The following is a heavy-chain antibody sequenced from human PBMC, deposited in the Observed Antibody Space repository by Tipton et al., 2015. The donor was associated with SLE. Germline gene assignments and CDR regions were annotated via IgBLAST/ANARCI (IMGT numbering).Heavy chain of an antibody. D-gene: IGHD3-22*01. CDR1: GGSFSGYY. V-gene: IGHV4-59*07. CDR2: VYSSGFS. CDR3: ARVGHGFDDSGYNSHYYYYMDV. Sequence: TLSLTCAVHGGSFSGYYWTWIRQPPGKGLEWVGYVYSSGFSDYNPSLRSRVTISLDTSKNQFSLRLSSATAADTAVYYCARVGHGFDDSGYNSHYYYYMDVWDKGTTVTVSS. J-gene: IGHJ6*03.